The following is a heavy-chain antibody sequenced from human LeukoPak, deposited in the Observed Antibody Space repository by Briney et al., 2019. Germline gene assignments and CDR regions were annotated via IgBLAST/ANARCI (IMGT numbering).Heavy chain of an antibody. Sequence: GGSLRLSCAASGFTFSSYAMSWVRQAPGKGLEWVSAISGSGGSTYYADSVKGRFTISRDNSKNTLYLQMNSLRAEDTAVYYCATRLVPYFYYYYGMDVWGQGTTVTVSS. D-gene: IGHD6-19*01. J-gene: IGHJ6*02. V-gene: IGHV3-23*01. CDR3: ATRLVPYFYYYYGMDV. CDR2: ISGSGGST. CDR1: GFTFSSYA.